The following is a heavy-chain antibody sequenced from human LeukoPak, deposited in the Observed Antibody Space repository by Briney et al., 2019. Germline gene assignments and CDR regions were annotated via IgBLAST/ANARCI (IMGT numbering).Heavy chain of an antibody. D-gene: IGHD3-22*01. CDR1: GFTFDDYA. J-gene: IGHJ3*02. Sequence: GGSLRLSCAASGFTFDDYAMHWVRQAPGKGLEWVSLISGDGGSTYYADSVKGRFTISRDNSKNSLYLQMNSLRTEDTALYYCAKAEDTMIVEGAFDIWGQGTVVTVSS. CDR2: ISGDGGST. V-gene: IGHV3-43*02. CDR3: AKAEDTMIVEGAFDI.